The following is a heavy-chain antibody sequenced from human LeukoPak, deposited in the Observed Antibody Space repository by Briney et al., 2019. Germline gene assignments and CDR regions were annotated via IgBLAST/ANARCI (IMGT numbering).Heavy chain of an antibody. Sequence: GGSLRLSCAASGFIFSSYVMHGVRQAPGKGLEWVAAVSNDGNHQYYAESVRGRISISRDNSKNTLYLQINSLRGEDTAVYYCARSSRSGFWFAGADYWGQGTLVTVSS. D-gene: IGHD3-10*01. CDR1: GFIFSSYV. CDR3: ARSSRSGFWFAGADY. V-gene: IGHV3-30*03. CDR2: VSNDGNHQ. J-gene: IGHJ4*02.